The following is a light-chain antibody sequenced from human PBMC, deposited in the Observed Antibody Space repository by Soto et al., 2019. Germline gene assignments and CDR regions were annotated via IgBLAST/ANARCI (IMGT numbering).Light chain of an antibody. CDR3: SSYTNSNTLV. J-gene: IGLJ1*01. CDR2: DVS. V-gene: IGLV2-14*01. Sequence: QCARTRAASVNGAPGRGITISCTGNSSDVGGYNYVSWYQQYPGKAPKLMIYDVSNRPSGVSDRFSGSKSGNTASLTISGLQAEDEADYYCSSYTNSNTLVFGTGTKVTVL. CDR1: SSDVGGYNY.